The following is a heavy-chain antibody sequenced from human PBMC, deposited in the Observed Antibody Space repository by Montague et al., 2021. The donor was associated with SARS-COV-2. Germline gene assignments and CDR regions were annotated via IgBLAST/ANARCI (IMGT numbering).Heavy chain of an antibody. D-gene: IGHD3-3*01. CDR3: ARDSSITIFGVVIMQAFDI. CDR1: GGSISSGGYY. CDR2: IYYSGST. V-gene: IGHV4-31*03. J-gene: IGHJ3*02. Sequence: TLSLTCTVSGGSISSGGYYWSWIRQHPGKGLEWIGYIYYSGSTYYNPSLKSRVTISVDTSKNQFSLKLSSVTAADTAVYYCARDSSITIFGVVIMQAFDIWGQGTVVTVSS.